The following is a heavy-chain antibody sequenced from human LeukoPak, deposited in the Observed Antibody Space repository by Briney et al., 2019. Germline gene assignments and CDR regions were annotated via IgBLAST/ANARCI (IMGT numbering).Heavy chain of an antibody. CDR3: AKAVITFGGVNQAYDY. D-gene: IGHD3-16*01. J-gene: IGHJ4*02. CDR1: GFTFSSYA. V-gene: IGHV3-23*01. CDR2: ISGSGGST. Sequence: PGGSLRLSCAASGFTFSSYAMSWVRQAPGKGLEWVSAISGSGGSTYYADSVKGRFTISRDNSKNTLYLQMNSLRAEDTAVYYCAKAVITFGGVNQAYDYWGQGTLVTVSS.